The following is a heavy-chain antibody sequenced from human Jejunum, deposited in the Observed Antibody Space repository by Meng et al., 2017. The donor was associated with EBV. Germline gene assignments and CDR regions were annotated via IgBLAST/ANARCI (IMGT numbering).Heavy chain of an antibody. CDR3: ARASPERLLEY. V-gene: IGHV4-4*02. CDR2: IYHSGTT. D-gene: IGHD1-14*01. Sequence: VELQESGPRLVQPSGTPSLTCVVSGDFINNNKWWSWLRKPPGKGLGWIWEIYHSGTTYYNPSLKSRVTISLDTSESQFSLRLTSVTAADTSIYDCARASPERLLEYWGQGTLVTVSS. J-gene: IGHJ4*02. CDR1: GDFINNNKW.